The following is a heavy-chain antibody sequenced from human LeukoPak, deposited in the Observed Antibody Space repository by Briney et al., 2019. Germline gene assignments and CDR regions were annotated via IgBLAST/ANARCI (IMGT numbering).Heavy chain of an antibody. CDR3: AKDRSEQWLVPDDY. CDR1: GFTFDDYA. D-gene: IGHD6-19*01. J-gene: IGHJ4*02. V-gene: IGHV3-9*01. CDR2: ISWNSGSI. Sequence: GGSPRLSCAASGFTFDDYAMHWVRQAPGKGLEWVSGISWNSGSIGYADSVKGRFTISRDNAKNSLYLQMNSLRAEDTALYYCAKDRSEQWLVPDDYWGQGTLVTVSS.